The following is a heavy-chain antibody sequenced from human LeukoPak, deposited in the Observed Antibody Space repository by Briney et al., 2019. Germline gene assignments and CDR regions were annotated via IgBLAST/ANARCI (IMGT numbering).Heavy chain of an antibody. CDR1: GFTFSNYG. Sequence: GRSLRLSCAASGFTFSNYGMHWVRQAPGKGLEWVAVISYDGSNKYYTDSVKGRFTISRDNSKNTLYLQMNSLRAEDTAVYYCARDSNGDYGGGFDPWGQGTLVTVSS. V-gene: IGHV3-30*03. CDR2: ISYDGSNK. J-gene: IGHJ5*02. D-gene: IGHD4-17*01. CDR3: ARDSNGDYGGGFDP.